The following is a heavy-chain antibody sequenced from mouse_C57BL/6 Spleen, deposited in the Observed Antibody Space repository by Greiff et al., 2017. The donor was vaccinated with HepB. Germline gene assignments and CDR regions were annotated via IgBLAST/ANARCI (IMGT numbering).Heavy chain of an antibody. D-gene: IGHD2-4*01. CDR3: ASYYDYDGGEDYTMDY. V-gene: IGHV2-9-1*01. Sequence: VQLQESGPGLVAPSQSLSITCTVSGFSLTSYAISWVRQPPGKGLEWLGVIWTGGGTNYNSALKSRLSISKDNSKSQVFLKMNSLQTDDTARYYCASYYDYDGGEDYTMDYWGQGTSVTVSS. J-gene: IGHJ4*01. CDR1: GFSLTSYA. CDR2: IWTGGGT.